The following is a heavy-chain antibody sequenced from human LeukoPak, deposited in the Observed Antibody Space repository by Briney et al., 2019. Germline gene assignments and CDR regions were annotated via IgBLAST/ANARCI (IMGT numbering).Heavy chain of an antibody. Sequence: GASVKVSCKASGYTFTGYYMHWVRQAPGQGPEWMGWINPNNGGTNYAQKFQGRVTMTRDTSISTAYMELSRLRSDDTAVYFCAKDQVLRFLDWSTPFDHWGQGTLVTVSS. CDR3: AKDQVLRFLDWSTPFDH. CDR1: GYTFTGYY. D-gene: IGHD3-3*01. J-gene: IGHJ4*02. CDR2: INPNNGGT. V-gene: IGHV1-2*02.